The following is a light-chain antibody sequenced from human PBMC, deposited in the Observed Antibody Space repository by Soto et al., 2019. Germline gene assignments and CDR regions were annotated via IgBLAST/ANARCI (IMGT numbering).Light chain of an antibody. V-gene: IGKV3-15*01. Sequence: EIVMTQSPATLSVSPGERATLSCRASQGIGSTLAWYQQKPGQTPKLLIYDASTRATGVPARFSGGGSGTEFTLTINSLQSEDFAVYYCQRYNRWPLSFGRGTKVEIK. CDR3: QRYNRWPLS. J-gene: IGKJ4*01. CDR2: DAS. CDR1: QGIGST.